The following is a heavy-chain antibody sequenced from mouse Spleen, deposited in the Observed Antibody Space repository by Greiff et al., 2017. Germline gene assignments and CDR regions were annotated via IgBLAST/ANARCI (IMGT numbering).Heavy chain of an antibody. CDR3: AREGLGDYFDY. V-gene: IGHV5-17*01. CDR2: ISSGSSTI. D-gene: IGHD4-1*01. J-gene: IGHJ2*01. Sequence: EVMLVESGGGLVKPGGSLKLSCAASGFTFSDYGMHWVRQAPETGLEWVAYISSGSSTIYYADTVKGRFTISRDNAKNTLVLQMTSLRSEDTAMYYCAREGLGDYFDYWGQGTTLTVSS. CDR1: GFTFSDYG.